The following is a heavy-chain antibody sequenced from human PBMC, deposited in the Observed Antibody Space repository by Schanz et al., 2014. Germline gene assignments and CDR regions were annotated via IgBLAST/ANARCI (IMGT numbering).Heavy chain of an antibody. J-gene: IGHJ3*02. CDR1: GFSFSSYA. Sequence: EVQLLESGGGLVEPGGSLRLSCAASGFSFSSYAMGWVRQARGKGLEWVSAMNESHSTIYYADSVRGRFTISRDNAENALFRQMNSLRAEDTAVYYCAKGRFGELSAFDIWGQGTMVTVSS. V-gene: IGHV3-23*01. D-gene: IGHD3-10*01. CDR3: AKGRFGELSAFDI. CDR2: MNESHSTI.